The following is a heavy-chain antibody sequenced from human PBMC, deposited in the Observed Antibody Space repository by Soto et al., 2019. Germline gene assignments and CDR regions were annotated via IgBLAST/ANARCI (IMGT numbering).Heavy chain of an antibody. CDR3: ARDLVTTVTTRYVGTTSYYYGMDY. J-gene: IGHJ6*02. D-gene: IGHD4-17*01. CDR2: IYSGGST. Sequence: GGSLRLSCAASGFTVSSNYMSWVRQAPGKGLEWVSVIYSGGSTYYADSVKGRFTISRDNSKNTLYLHMNSLRAEATAVYYCARDLVTTVTTRYVGTTSYYYGMDYWCQGTTVTVSS. CDR1: GFTVSSNY. V-gene: IGHV3-53*01.